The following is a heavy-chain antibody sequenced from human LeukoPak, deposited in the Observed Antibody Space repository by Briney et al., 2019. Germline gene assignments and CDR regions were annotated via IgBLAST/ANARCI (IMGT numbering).Heavy chain of an antibody. Sequence: GGSLRLSCAASGFTFSRYEMNWVRQAPGEGLEWVSYISSSGSTIYYADSVKGRFTISRDNAKNSLYLQMNSLRAEDTAVYYCARGEYYFDYWGQGTLVTVSS. J-gene: IGHJ4*02. CDR2: ISSSGSTI. CDR1: GFTFSRYE. CDR3: ARGEYYFDY. V-gene: IGHV3-48*03. D-gene: IGHD3-10*01.